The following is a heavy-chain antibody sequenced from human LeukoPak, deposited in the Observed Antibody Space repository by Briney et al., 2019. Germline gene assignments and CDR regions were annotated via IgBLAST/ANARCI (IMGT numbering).Heavy chain of an antibody. CDR3: ARGKGSGYDFPPYYCGMDV. Sequence: SGGSLRLSCAASGFTFNSYAMHWVRQAPERGLEFVSGISSNGDNPYYANSVKGRFTISRDNSKNKLYLQMGSLRVEDMAVYYCARGKGSGYDFPPYYCGMDVWGQGTTVTVSS. CDR1: GFTFNSYA. J-gene: IGHJ6*02. V-gene: IGHV3-64*01. D-gene: IGHD5-12*01. CDR2: ISSNGDNP.